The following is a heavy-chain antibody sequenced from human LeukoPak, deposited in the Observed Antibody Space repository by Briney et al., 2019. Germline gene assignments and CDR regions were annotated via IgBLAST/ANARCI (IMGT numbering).Heavy chain of an antibody. V-gene: IGHV4-39*01. CDR1: GGSISSSSYY. CDR2: IYYSGST. J-gene: IGHJ5*02. Sequence: PSETLSLTCTVSGGSISSSSYYWGWIRQPPGKGLEWIGSIYYSGSTYYNPSLKSRVTISVDTSKNQFSLKLSSVTAADTAVYYCARQGLGTIFGVVTWFDPWGQGTLVTVSS. CDR3: ARQGLGTIFGVVTWFDP. D-gene: IGHD3-3*01.